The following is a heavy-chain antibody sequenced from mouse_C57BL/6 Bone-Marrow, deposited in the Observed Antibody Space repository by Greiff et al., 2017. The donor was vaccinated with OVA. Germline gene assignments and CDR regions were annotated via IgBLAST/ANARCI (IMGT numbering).Heavy chain of an antibody. CDR2: IYPRSGNT. J-gene: IGHJ1*03. CDR1: GYTFTSYG. V-gene: IGHV1-81*01. CDR3: ARRGYDLYWYFDV. Sequence: VKLMESGAELARPGASVKLSCKASGYTFTSYGISWVKQRTGQGLEWIGEIYPRSGNTYYNEKFKGKATLTADKSSSTAYMELRILTSEDSAVYVCARRGYDLYWYFDVWGTGTTVTVSS. D-gene: IGHD2-4*01.